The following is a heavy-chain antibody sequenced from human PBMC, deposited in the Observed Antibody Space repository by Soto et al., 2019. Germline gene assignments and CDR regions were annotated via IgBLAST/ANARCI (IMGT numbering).Heavy chain of an antibody. D-gene: IGHD5-12*01. V-gene: IGHV1-69*01. CDR2: IIPIFGTA. J-gene: IGHJ4*02. CDR1: GGTFSSYA. CDR3: ARDHPGVSGYEKRPFDY. Sequence: QVQLVQSGAEVKKPGSSVKVSCKASGGTFSSYAISWVRQAPGQGLEWMGGIIPIFGTANYAQKFQGRVTINAGESTSTAYMELGSLRAEDTVVYYCARDHPGVSGYEKRPFDYWGQGTLVTVSS.